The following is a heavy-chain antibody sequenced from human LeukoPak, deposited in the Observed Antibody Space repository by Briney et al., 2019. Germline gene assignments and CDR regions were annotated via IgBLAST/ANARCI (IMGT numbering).Heavy chain of an antibody. V-gene: IGHV1-24*01. Sequence: ASVKVSCKVSGYTLTELSMHWVRQAPGKGPEWMGGFDPEDGETIYAQKFQGRVTMTEDTSTDTAYMELSSLRSEDTAVYYCATGGYYDFWSGYYRRWGQGTLVTVSS. CDR1: GYTLTELS. D-gene: IGHD3-3*01. CDR2: FDPEDGET. CDR3: ATGGYYDFWSGYYRR. J-gene: IGHJ4*02.